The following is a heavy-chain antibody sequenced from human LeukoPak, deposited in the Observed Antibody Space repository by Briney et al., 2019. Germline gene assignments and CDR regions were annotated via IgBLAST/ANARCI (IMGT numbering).Heavy chain of an antibody. CDR2: IYPGDSNT. V-gene: IGHV5-51*01. J-gene: IGHJ4*02. Sequence: GESLKISCKTSGYNFTTFWIGWVRQMPGKGLEWMGIIYPGDSNTRYSPSFQGKVTISADKSINTVYLHWNSLKASDTAMYYCASFHISGKSYNGLHYWGQGTLVTVSS. D-gene: IGHD3-10*01. CDR1: GYNFTTFW. CDR3: ASFHISGKSYNGLHY.